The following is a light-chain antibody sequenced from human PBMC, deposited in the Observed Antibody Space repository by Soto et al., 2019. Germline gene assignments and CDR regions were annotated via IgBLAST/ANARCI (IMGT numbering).Light chain of an antibody. CDR2: DNN. CDR3: QSYGSNPSAI. J-gene: IGLJ2*01. V-gene: IGLV1-40*01. CDR1: SSNIGAGYD. Sequence: QSVLTQPPSVSGAPGQRVTISCTGSSSNIGAGYDVHWYQQLPGTAPKLLIYDNNKRPSGVPHRFSGSKSGASASLAITRLQADNESDDDCQSYGSNPSAISGGGTK.